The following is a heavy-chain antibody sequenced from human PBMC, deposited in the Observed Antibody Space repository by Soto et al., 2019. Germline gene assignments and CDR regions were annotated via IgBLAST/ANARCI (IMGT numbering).Heavy chain of an antibody. V-gene: IGHV1-69*02. D-gene: IGHD6-13*01. CDR2: IIPVLGVA. CDR1: GGTFNSYT. J-gene: IGHJ4*02. CDR3: ARGGVAAAGTLGN. Sequence: QVQPVQSGAEVKRPGSSVRVSCKASGGTFNSYTISWVRQAPGQGPEWMGRIIPVLGVANYAQTVQGRVTITADKSTSTVYMDLSSLRSEDTAVYYCARGGVAAAGTLGNWGQGTLVTVSS.